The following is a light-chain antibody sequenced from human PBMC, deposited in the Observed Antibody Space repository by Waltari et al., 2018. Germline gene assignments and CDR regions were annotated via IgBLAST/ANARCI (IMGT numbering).Light chain of an antibody. Sequence: EIVLTQSPVTLSLSPGERATLSCRASQSISTYLAWYHQKPGQAPRLLIYDASNRATGIPARFSGSGSGTDFTLTISSLESEDFAVYYCQQRNSWPRTFGRGTKVEIK. J-gene: IGKJ4*02. CDR3: QQRNSWPRT. CDR2: DAS. CDR1: QSISTY. V-gene: IGKV3-11*01.